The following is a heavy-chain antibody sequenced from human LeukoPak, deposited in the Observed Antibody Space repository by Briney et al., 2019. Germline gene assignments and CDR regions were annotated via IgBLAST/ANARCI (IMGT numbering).Heavy chain of an antibody. V-gene: IGHV3-74*01. Sequence: GGSLRLSCAVSGLTFSNYWMHWVRQAPGKGLVWVSRIYNDGSSTSYADSLKGRFTVSRDISKNTLYLQMNSLRAEDTAIYYCAKVRKGVGAFDLWGQGTMVTVSS. CDR3: AKVRKGVGAFDL. J-gene: IGHJ3*01. D-gene: IGHD3-16*01. CDR1: GLTFSNYW. CDR2: IYNDGSST.